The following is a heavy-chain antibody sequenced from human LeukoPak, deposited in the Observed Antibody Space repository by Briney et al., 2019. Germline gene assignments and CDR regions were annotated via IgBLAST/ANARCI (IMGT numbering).Heavy chain of an antibody. CDR2: IYYSGST. J-gene: IGHJ4*02. CDR1: GGSISSGGYY. V-gene: IGHV4-31*03. D-gene: IGHD4-17*01. Sequence: SQTLSLTCTVSGGSISSGGYYWSWIRQHPGKGLEWIGYIYYSGSTYYNPSLKSRVTISVDTSKNQFPLKLSSVTAADTAVYYCAREVEDTVTTSFDYWGQGTLVTVSS. CDR3: AREVEDTVTTSFDY.